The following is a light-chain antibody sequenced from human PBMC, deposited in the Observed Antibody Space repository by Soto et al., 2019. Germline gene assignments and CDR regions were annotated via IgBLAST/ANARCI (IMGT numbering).Light chain of an antibody. J-gene: IGLJ2*01. Sequence: QSALTQPASVSGSPGQSITISCTGTSSDVGAYTYVSWYQQHPGKAPKLMIFEVSDRPSGVSNRFSGYKSGNTASLTISGLQAEDEADYYCSSYTTSNTLVFGGGTKLTAL. CDR3: SSYTTSNTLV. CDR2: EVS. CDR1: SSDVGAYTY. V-gene: IGLV2-14*01.